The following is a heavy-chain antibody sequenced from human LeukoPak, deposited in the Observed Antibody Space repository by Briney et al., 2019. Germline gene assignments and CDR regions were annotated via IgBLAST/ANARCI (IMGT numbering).Heavy chain of an antibody. D-gene: IGHD3-16*01. CDR3: AKDFFPKTSVYYFDS. V-gene: IGHV3-30*18. CDR2: VSYDGGSK. J-gene: IGHJ4*02. CDR1: GFTFSSYG. Sequence: GGSLRLSCAASGFTFSSYGMHWVRQAPGKGLEWVAVVSYDGGSKHYQDSVNGRFTISRDNSKNTLYLQMNSLRAEDTAVYYCAKDFFPKTSVYYFDSWGQGTLVTVSS.